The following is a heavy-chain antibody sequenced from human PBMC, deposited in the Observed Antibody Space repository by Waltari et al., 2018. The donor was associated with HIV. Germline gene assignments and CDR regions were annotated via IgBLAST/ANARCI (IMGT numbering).Heavy chain of an antibody. CDR1: GSPSTTHD. CDR3: STSRPGAMFGDA. CDR2: MNPSTGNA. Sequence: QGQLVQSGAEVKQSGASVRISCKASGSPSTTHDINWLRQATGQGLEWMGWMNPSTGNAGFAHNFQGRVVMTRDIPINTAYMELSGLTSHDAAVYYCSTSRPGAMFGDAWGQGTLVTVSS. J-gene: IGHJ5*02. V-gene: IGHV1-8*02. D-gene: IGHD3-3*01.